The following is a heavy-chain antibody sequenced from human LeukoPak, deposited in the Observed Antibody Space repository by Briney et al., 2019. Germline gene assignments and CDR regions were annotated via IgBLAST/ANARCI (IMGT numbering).Heavy chain of an antibody. CDR3: ARDRYSYYYGMDV. CDR1: GFTFSSYW. CDR2: INSDGSST. Sequence: GGSLRLSCAASGFTFSSYWMHWVRQAPGKGLVWVSRINSDGSSTSYADSVKGRFTISRDNAKNSLYPQMNSLRAEDTAVYYCARDRYSYYYGMDVWGQGTTVTVSS. J-gene: IGHJ6*02. V-gene: IGHV3-74*01.